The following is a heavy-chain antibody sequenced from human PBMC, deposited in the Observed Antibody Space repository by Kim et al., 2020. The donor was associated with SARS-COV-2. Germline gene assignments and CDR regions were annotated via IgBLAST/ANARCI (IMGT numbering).Heavy chain of an antibody. CDR3: ARLVIAAADHKMGYYYYGMDV. J-gene: IGHJ6*02. CDR2: IYYSGST. D-gene: IGHD6-13*01. V-gene: IGHV4-59*13. CDR1: GGSISSYY. Sequence: SETLSLTCTVSGGSISSYYWSWIRQPPGKGLEWIGYIYYSGSTNYNPSLKSRVTISVDTSKNQFSLKLSSVTAADTAVYYCARLVIAAADHKMGYYYYGMDVWGQGTTVTVSS.